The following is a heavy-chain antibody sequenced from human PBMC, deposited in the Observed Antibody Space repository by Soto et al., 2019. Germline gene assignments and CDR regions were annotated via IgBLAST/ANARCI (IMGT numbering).Heavy chain of an antibody. J-gene: IGHJ6*02. Sequence: EVQLLESGGGLVQPGGSLRLSCAASGVTFSSYAMSWVRQAPGKGLDWVSAISGSGGSTYYADSVKGRFTISRDNFKNTLDLQLNSLRAEETAVYYWAKGGYYNGMDVWGQGPTVTVS. CDR1: GVTFSSYA. CDR3: AKGGYYNGMDV. V-gene: IGHV3-23*01. CDR2: ISGSGGST.